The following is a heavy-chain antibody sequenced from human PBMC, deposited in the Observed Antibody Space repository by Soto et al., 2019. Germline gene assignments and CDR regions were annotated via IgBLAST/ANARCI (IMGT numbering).Heavy chain of an antibody. Sequence: QVQLVQSGAEVKKPGASVKVSCKASGYTFTSYGISWVRQAPGQGLEWMGWINAYNGNTNYAQKLQGRVTMTTDTSTSTAYMGLRGQRSDGRAVYYCTGEWFGVDYWGQGTLVTVSS. CDR3: TGEWFGVDY. CDR1: GYTFTSYG. CDR2: INAYNGNT. D-gene: IGHD3-16*01. V-gene: IGHV1-18*01. J-gene: IGHJ4*02.